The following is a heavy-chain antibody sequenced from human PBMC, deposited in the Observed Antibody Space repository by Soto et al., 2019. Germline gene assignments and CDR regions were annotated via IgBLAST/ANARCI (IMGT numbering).Heavy chain of an antibody. CDR1: GFTFDDYA. CDR2: ISWNSGSI. D-gene: IGHD3-16*01. J-gene: IGHJ3*02. CDR3: AKDICWRSVTTQGAFDI. V-gene: IGHV3-9*01. Sequence: SLRVSCSASGFTFDDYAMHWVPQAPGKGLEWVSGISWNSGSIGYADSVKGRFTISRDNAKNSLYLQMNSLRAEDTALYYCAKDICWRSVTTQGAFDIWGQGTMVTVS.